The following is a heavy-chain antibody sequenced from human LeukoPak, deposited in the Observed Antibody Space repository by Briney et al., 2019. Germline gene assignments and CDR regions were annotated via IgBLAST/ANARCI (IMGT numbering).Heavy chain of an antibody. CDR3: AGRYRSRWYLSDY. Sequence: ASVKVSCKASGGTFSSYAISWVRQAPGQGLEWMGGIIPIFGTANYAQKFQGRVTITADESTSTAYMALSSLRSEDTAVYYCAGRYRSRWYLSDYWGQGTLVTVSS. D-gene: IGHD6-13*01. V-gene: IGHV1-69*13. CDR1: GGTFSSYA. CDR2: IIPIFGTA. J-gene: IGHJ4*02.